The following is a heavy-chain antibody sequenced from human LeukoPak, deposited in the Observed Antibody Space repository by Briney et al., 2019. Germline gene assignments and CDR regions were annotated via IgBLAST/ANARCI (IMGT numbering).Heavy chain of an antibody. CDR2: ISGSGGST. Sequence: GGSLRLSCAASGFTFSSDAMSWVRHAPGEGLEWVSAISGSGGSTYYADSVKGRFTISRDNSKNTLYLQMNSLRAEDTAVYYCANPIAAAGYDYWGEGTLVTVSS. CDR1: GFTFSSDA. CDR3: ANPIAAAGYDY. J-gene: IGHJ4*02. V-gene: IGHV3-23*01. D-gene: IGHD6-13*01.